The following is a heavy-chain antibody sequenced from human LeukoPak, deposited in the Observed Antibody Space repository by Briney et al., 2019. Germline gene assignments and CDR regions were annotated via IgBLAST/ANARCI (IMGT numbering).Heavy chain of an antibody. J-gene: IGHJ4*02. V-gene: IGHV3-11*04. CDR3: ARGALRYSDY. Sequence: GGSLRLSCAASGFTFNDYYMSWIRQAPGKGLEWVSSISSSSSAIYYAASVKGRFTISRDNAKNSLYLQMNSLGDEDTAVYYCARGALRYSDYWGQGTLVTVSS. CDR1: GFTFNDYY. D-gene: IGHD3-9*01. CDR2: ISSSSSAI.